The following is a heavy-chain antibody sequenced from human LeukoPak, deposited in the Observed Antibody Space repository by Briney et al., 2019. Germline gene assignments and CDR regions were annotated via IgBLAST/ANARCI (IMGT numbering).Heavy chain of an antibody. CDR1: GFTFSSYA. CDR3: AKRAPVAAAGTGRYFDY. J-gene: IGHJ4*02. V-gene: IGHV3-23*01. D-gene: IGHD1/OR15-1a*01. Sequence: PGGSLRLSCAASGFTFSSYAMSWVRQAPGKGLEWVSAISGSGGSTYYADSAKGRFTISRDNSKNTLYLQMNSLRAEDTAVYYCAKRAPVAAAGTGRYFDYWGQGTLVTVSS. CDR2: ISGSGGST.